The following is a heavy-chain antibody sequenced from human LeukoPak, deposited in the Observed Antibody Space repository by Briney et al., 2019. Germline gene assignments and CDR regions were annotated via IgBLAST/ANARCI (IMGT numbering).Heavy chain of an antibody. D-gene: IGHD4/OR15-4a*01. V-gene: IGHV3-30*03. CDR2: ISYDGNIK. J-gene: IGHJ4*02. CDR1: GFSFTSYN. CDR3: GRDFVNDAKVRFDS. Sequence: GGSLRLSCAASGFSFTSYNFHWVRQAPGKGLKWLGFISYDGNIKYEDSVKGRFTISRDNSKNTLYLQMNSLRAEDTAMYYCGRDFVNDAKVRFDSWGQGTLVTVSS.